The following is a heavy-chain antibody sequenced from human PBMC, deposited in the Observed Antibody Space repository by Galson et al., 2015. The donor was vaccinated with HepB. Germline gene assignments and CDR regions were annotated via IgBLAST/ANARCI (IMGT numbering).Heavy chain of an antibody. CDR3: ARDDIAAAGSYYYYGMDV. Sequence: SVKVSCKASGGTFSSYAISWVRQAPGQGLEWMGGIIPIFGTANYAQKFQGRVTITADESTSTAYMELSSLRSEDTAVYYCARDDIAAAGSYYYYGMDVWGQGTTVTVSS. CDR1: GGTFSSYA. D-gene: IGHD6-13*01. J-gene: IGHJ6*02. CDR2: IIPIFGTA. V-gene: IGHV1-69*13.